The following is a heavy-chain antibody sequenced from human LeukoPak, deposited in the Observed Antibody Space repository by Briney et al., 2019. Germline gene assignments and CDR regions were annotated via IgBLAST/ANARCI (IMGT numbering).Heavy chain of an antibody. J-gene: IGHJ4*02. CDR3: AKGGLGVVIPPYY. D-gene: IGHD3-3*01. CDR1: GYTLTELS. Sequence: ASVKVSCKVSGYTLTELSMHWVRQAPGKGLEWMGGFDPEDGETIYAQKFQGRVTMAEDTSTDTTYMELSSLRSEDTAVYYCAKGGLGVVIPPYYWGQGTLVTVSS. CDR2: FDPEDGET. V-gene: IGHV1-24*01.